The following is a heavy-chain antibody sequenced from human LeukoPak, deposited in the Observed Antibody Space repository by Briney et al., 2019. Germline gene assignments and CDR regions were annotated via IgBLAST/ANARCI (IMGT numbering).Heavy chain of an antibody. J-gene: IGHJ4*02. CDR3: ARSDYGDYFYFDY. V-gene: IGHV4-34*01. Sequence: SETLPLTCAVYGGSFSGYYWSWIRQPPGKGLEWIGEINHSGSTNYNPSLKSRVTISVDTSKNQFSLKLSSVTAADTAVYYCARSDYGDYFYFDYWGQGTLVTVSS. CDR2: INHSGST. D-gene: IGHD4-17*01. CDR1: GGSFSGYY.